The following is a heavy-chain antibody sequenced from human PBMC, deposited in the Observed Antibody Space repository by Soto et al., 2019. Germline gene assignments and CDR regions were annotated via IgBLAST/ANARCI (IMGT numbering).Heavy chain of an antibody. CDR1: GYTFTNYA. Sequence: ASVKVSCKASGYTFTNYAMHWVRQAPGQRLEWMGWINAGNGNTKYSQKFQGRVTFTRDTSASTAYMGLSSLRSEDTAVYYCARARLDSGYDPEVPQYYYYYMDVWGKGTTVTVSS. D-gene: IGHD5-12*01. CDR2: INAGNGNT. CDR3: ARARLDSGYDPEVPQYYYYYMDV. J-gene: IGHJ6*03. V-gene: IGHV1-3*01.